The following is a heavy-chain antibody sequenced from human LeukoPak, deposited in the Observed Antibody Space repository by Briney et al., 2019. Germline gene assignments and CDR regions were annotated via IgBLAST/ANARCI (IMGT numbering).Heavy chain of an antibody. V-gene: IGHV3-7*04. CDR1: GFTFSNHW. CDR2: IKEDGSEK. CDR3: ARSSQWRGFNSY. J-gene: IGHJ4*02. D-gene: IGHD2/OR15-2a*01. Sequence: GGSLRLSCGASGFTFSNHWMSWVRQAPGKGLEWVANIKEDGSEKNYVDSVKGRFNISRDNATNSVYLQMNSLRAEDTDVYYCARSSQWRGFNSYWGQGTLVTVSS.